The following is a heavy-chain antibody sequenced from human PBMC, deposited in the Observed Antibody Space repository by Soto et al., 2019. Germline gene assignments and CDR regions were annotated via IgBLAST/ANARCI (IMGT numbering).Heavy chain of an antibody. CDR1: GGSITSGDYY. CDR2: TYYSRST. V-gene: IGHV4-31*03. CDR3: ARWWSGSRQGFDP. Sequence: QVQLQESGPGLVKPSQTLSLTCTVSGGSITSGDYYWSWIRQHPRKGLEWIVYTYYSRSTYYNPSLKSRVTISVDTSKNQFSLKLSSVTAADTAVYYCARWWSGSRQGFDPWGQGTLVTVSS. J-gene: IGHJ5*02. D-gene: IGHD3-3*01.